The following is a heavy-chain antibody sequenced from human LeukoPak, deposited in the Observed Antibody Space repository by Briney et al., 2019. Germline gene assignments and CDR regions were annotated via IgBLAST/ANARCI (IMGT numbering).Heavy chain of an antibody. CDR1: GYTFTGYY. V-gene: IGHV1-2*02. D-gene: IGHD3-10*01. Sequence: GASVKVSCKASGYTFTGYYMHWVRQAPGQGLEWMGWINPNSGGTNYAQKFQGRVTMTRNTSISTAYMELSSLRSEDTAVYYCARGGGYYYGSGTNLGGIDYWGQGTLVTVSS. J-gene: IGHJ4*02. CDR3: ARGGGYYYGSGTNLGGIDY. CDR2: INPNSGGT.